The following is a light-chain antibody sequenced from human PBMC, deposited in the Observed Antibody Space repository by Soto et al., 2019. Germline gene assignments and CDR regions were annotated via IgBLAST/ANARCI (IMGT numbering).Light chain of an antibody. CDR2: EVA. J-gene: IGLJ3*02. CDR1: SSDVGGYNF. CDR3: CSHSSSITWM. Sequence: QSALTQTASVSGSPGQSITMSCTGTSSDVGGYNFVSWYQQHPGKAPKLIVHEVANRLSGVSGRFSGSKSGNTAFLTISGLKAEDEAVYYCCSHSSSITWMFGGGTKLTAL. V-gene: IGLV2-14*03.